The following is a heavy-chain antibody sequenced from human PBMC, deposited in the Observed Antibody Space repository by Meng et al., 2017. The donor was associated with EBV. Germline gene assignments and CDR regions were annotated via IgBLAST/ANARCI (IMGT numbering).Heavy chain of an antibody. CDR1: GDSISSFYY. J-gene: IGHJ4*02. CDR2: VHYTGST. V-gene: IGHV4-39*01. CDR3: ARPFPSWQSPRLDPFGA. Sequence: QLQLRESGPGQVKPSXXLSLTXXVSGDSISSFYYWGWIRQPPGRGLEWIGSVHYTGSTYYSPSLKSRVTVSVDTSKNQFSLRLTSVTAADTAVYYCARPFPSWQSPRLDPFGAWGQGTLGTVSS. D-gene: IGHD6-19*01.